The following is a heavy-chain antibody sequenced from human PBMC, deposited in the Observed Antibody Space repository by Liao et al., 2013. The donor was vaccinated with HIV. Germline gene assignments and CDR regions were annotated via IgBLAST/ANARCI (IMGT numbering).Heavy chain of an antibody. V-gene: IGHV4-59*01. D-gene: IGHD1-26*01. CDR1: GGSISSFY. J-gene: IGHJ4*02. CDR2: IYYSGST. CDR3: ARGGMGATTGDFDY. Sequence: QVQLQESGPGLVKPSETLSLTCTVSGGSISSFYWSWIRQLPGKGLEWIGYIYYSGSTNYNPSLKSRVTISVDTSKNQFSLKLSSVTAADTAVYYCARGGMGATTGDFDYWGQGTLVTVSS.